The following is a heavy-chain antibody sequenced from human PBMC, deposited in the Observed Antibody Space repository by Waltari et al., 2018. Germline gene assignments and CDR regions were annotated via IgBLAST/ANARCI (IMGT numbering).Heavy chain of an antibody. CDR2: CDPEDGET. D-gene: IGHD6-6*01. CDR3: ATVGYIAARPRLYYYYGMDV. Sequence: QVQLVQSGSEVKKPGASVKVSCKVSGYTLTELSMHWVRQAPGKGLEWMGGCDPEDGETIYAQKFQGRVTMTEDTSTDTAYMELSSLRSEDTAVYYCATVGYIAARPRLYYYYGMDVWGQGTTVTVSS. CDR1: GYTLTELS. V-gene: IGHV1-24*01. J-gene: IGHJ6*02.